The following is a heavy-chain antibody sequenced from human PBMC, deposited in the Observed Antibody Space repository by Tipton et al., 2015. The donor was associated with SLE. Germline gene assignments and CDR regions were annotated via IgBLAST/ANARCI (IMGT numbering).Heavy chain of an antibody. CDR1: GGSISSHY. J-gene: IGHJ4*02. Sequence: LRLSCTVSGGSISSHYWSWIRQPPGKGLEWIGYIYYSGSTTSNPSLKSRVTISVDTSKSQFSLKLSSVTAADTAVYYCASYSSSYFDYWGQGTLVTVSS. D-gene: IGHD6-6*01. CDR2: IYYSGST. V-gene: IGHV4-59*11. CDR3: ASYSSSYFDY.